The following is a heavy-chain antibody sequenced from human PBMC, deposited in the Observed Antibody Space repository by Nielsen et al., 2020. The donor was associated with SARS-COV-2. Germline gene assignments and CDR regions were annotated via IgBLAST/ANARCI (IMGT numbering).Heavy chain of an antibody. Sequence: ASVKVSCKASGYTFTSYYMHWVRQAPGQGLEWMGIINPSGGSTSYAQKFQGRVTMTRDTSTSTVYMELSSLRSEDTAVYYCARDEAYDFWSGYYTGGMDVWGQGTTVTVSS. J-gene: IGHJ6*02. V-gene: IGHV1-46*01. D-gene: IGHD3-3*01. CDR3: ARDEAYDFWSGYYTGGMDV. CDR1: GYTFTSYY. CDR2: INPSGGST.